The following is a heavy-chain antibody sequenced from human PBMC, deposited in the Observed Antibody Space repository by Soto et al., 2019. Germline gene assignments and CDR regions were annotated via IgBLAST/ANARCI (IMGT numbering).Heavy chain of an antibody. D-gene: IGHD3-10*01. CDR3: AKDTKNVLLWFGTILLSRHNYYYGMDV. Sequence: PGGSLRLSCAASGFTFSSYGMHWVRQAPGKGLEWVAVISYDGSNKYYADSVKGRFTISRDNSKNTLYLQMNSLRAEDTAVYYCAKDTKNVLLWFGTILLSRHNYYYGMDVWGQGTTVTVSS. CDR1: GFTFSSYG. J-gene: IGHJ6*02. V-gene: IGHV3-30*18. CDR2: ISYDGSNK.